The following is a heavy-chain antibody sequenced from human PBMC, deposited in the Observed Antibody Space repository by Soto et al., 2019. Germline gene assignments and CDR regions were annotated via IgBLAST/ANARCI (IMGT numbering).Heavy chain of an antibody. D-gene: IGHD6-13*01. Sequence: SETLSLTCAVYGGSFSGYYWSWIRQPPGKGLEWIGEINHSGSTNYNPSLKSRVTISVDTSKNQFSLKLSSVTAADTAVYYCARNGYSSSVNDFDYWGQGTLVTVSS. CDR1: GGSFSGYY. CDR3: ARNGYSSSVNDFDY. J-gene: IGHJ4*02. CDR2: INHSGST. V-gene: IGHV4-34*01.